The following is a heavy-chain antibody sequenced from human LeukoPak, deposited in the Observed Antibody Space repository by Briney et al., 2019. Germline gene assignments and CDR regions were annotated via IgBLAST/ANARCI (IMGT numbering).Heavy chain of an antibody. J-gene: IGHJ6*02. D-gene: IGHD3-10*02. Sequence: KASETLSLTCAVYGGSFSGYYWNWIRQPPGKGLEWIGSIYYSGSTYYNPSLKSRVTISVDTSRNQFSLRLSSVTAADTAVYYCAAATMFYDLHVWGQGTTVTVSS. CDR1: GGSFSGYY. V-gene: IGHV4-59*06. CDR2: IYYSGST. CDR3: AAATMFYDLHV.